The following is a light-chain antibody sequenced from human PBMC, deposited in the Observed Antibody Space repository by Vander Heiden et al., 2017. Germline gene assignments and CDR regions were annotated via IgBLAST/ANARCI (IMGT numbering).Light chain of an antibody. Sequence: EVVLTQSPLTLSLSPGERATLSCRTSQSINNFLAWYQHKPGQAPRLLIYGASHRAAGIPARFSGSGSGTDFTLTISSLEPEDFAVYYCQQRNSWPRTFGQGTKVEI. J-gene: IGKJ1*01. CDR1: QSINNF. CDR3: QQRNSWPRT. V-gene: IGKV3-11*01. CDR2: GAS.